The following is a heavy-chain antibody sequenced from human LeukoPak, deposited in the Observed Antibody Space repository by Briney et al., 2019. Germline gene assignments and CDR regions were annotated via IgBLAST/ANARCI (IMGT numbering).Heavy chain of an antibody. J-gene: IGHJ4*02. D-gene: IGHD3-10*01. V-gene: IGHV5-51*01. CDR1: GYSFTTSW. CDR3: VCSWDGSGGSFKY. Sequence: GESLKISCHGSGYSFTTSWIGWVRQMPGKGLEWVGIIYPGDSDTRYRPSFQGQVTILADKSISTAYLQWTSLKTSDTAIYYGVCSWDGSGGSFKYWGQGTLVTVSS. CDR2: IYPGDSDT.